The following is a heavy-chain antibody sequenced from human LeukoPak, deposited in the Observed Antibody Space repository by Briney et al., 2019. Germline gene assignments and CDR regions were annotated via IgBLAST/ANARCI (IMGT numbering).Heavy chain of an antibody. CDR2: MNPNSGNT. CDR3: AAPGYSSSFDY. V-gene: IGHV1-8*02. D-gene: IGHD6-13*01. J-gene: IGHJ4*02. CDR1: GGTFSSYA. Sequence: ASVKVSCKASGGTFSSYAISWVRQATGQGLEWMGWMNPNSGNTGYAQKFQGRVTMTRNTSISTAYMELSSLRSEDTAVYYCAAPGYSSSFDYWGQGTLVTVSS.